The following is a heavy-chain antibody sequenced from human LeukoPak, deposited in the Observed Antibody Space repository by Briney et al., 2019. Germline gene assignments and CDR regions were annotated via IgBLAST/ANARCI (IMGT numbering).Heavy chain of an antibody. CDR1: GGSISGYY. Sequence: SETLSLTCTVSGGSISGYYWSWIRQPPGKGLEWIAYIYYNGISNYNPSLKSRVIISVDSSKNQFSLKLNSVTATDTAVYYCARHYGPWGQGTLVTVSS. CDR2: IYYNGIS. D-gene: IGHD3-10*01. V-gene: IGHV4-59*08. J-gene: IGHJ4*02. CDR3: ARHYGP.